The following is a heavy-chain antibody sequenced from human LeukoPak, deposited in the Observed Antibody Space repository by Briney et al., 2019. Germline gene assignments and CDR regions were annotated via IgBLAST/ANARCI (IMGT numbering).Heavy chain of an antibody. J-gene: IGHJ5*02. CDR1: GRSLGSYF. D-gene: IGHD1-7*01. CDR3: ARLFGVTVTGWCVP. CDR2: THYTGTT. Sequence: SETLSLTCTLSGRSLGSYFWGWLRPPPAKGLAWIGSTHYTGTTNYNPSLKIRVTISLDTSKNEVSFSLASVTAADTAVYYCARLFGVTVTGWCVPWGQGTLVTVSS. V-gene: IGHV4-59*08.